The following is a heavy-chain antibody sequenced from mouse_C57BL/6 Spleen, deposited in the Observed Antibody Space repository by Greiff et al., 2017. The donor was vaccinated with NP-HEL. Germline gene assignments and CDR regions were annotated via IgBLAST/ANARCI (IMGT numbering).Heavy chain of an antibody. J-gene: IGHJ3*01. CDR2: INPYNGGT. V-gene: IGHV1-19*01. CDR3: ARYDYGSSYGFAY. Sequence: EVQLQESGPVLVKPGASVKMSCKASGYTFTDYYMNWVKQSHGKSLEWIGVINPYNGGTSYNQKFKGKATLTVDKSSSTAYMELNSLTSEDSAVYYCARYDYGSSYGFAYWGQGTLVTVSA. D-gene: IGHD1-1*01. CDR1: GYTFTDYY.